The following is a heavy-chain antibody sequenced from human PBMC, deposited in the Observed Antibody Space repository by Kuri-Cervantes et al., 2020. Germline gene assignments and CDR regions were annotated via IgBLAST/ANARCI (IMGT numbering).Heavy chain of an antibody. CDR3: ARDPNIHRYYYGMDV. CDR1: AFTVSSNY. Sequence: GGSLRLSCPASAFTVSSNYRSWFRQAPGRGLEWVSVIYSVGSTYYANSVKGRLTISIENSKNTLYLQMNSLRAEDTAVYYCARDPNIHRYYYGMDVWGQGTTVTVSS. V-gene: IGHV3-53*01. J-gene: IGHJ6*02. D-gene: IGHD2/OR15-2a*01. CDR2: IYSVGST.